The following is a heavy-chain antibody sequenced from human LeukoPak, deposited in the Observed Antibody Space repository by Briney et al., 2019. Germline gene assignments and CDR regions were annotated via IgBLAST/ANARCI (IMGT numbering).Heavy chain of an antibody. V-gene: IGHV4-39*01. D-gene: IGHD3-10*01. CDR3: ARQWVRLWFGERRDY. CDR1: GGSISSSSYY. J-gene: IGHJ4*02. CDR2: IYYSGST. Sequence: SETLSLTCTVSGGSISSSSYYWGWIRQPPGKGLEWIGSIYYSGSTYYNPSLKSRVTISVDTSKNQFSLKLSSVTAADTAVYYCARQWVRLWFGERRDYWGQGTLDTVSS.